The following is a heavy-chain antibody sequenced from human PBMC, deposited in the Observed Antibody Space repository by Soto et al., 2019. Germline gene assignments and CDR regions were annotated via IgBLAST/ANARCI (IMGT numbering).Heavy chain of an antibody. J-gene: IGHJ5*02. D-gene: IGHD6-6*01. CDR3: ARDSSSSPSWFDP. CDR1: GYTFTSYY. Sequence: GASVKVSCKASGYTFTSYYMHWLRPAPGQGLEWMGIINPSGGSTSYAQKFQGRVTMTRDTSTSTVYMELSSLRSEDTAVYYCARDSSSSPSWFDPWGQGTLVTVSS. V-gene: IGHV1-46*01. CDR2: INPSGGST.